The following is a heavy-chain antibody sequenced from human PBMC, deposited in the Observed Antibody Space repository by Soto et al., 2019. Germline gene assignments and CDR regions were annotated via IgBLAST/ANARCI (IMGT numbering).Heavy chain of an antibody. Sequence: GSVKVSCKASGYTFSSYGMNWVRQAPGRGLEWMGWININTGSTDYGEKFQGRVAMTRDTSSNTVYLEVRSLRFHDTAVYYCASTAHSSGWYSGGFDYWGQGTLVTVSS. CDR1: GYTFSSYG. CDR3: ASTAHSSGWYSGGFDY. V-gene: IGHV1-18*01. J-gene: IGHJ4*02. CDR2: ININTGST. D-gene: IGHD6-19*01.